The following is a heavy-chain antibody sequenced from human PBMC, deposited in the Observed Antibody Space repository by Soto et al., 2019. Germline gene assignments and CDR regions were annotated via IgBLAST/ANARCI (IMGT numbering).Heavy chain of an antibody. CDR1: GFTFSSYG. CDR3: AKVSYYYDSSGYYPSDYFDY. CDR2: ISYDGSNK. Sequence: GGSLRLSXAASGFTFSSYGMHWVRQAPGKGLEWVAVISYDGSNKYYADSVKGRFTISRDNSKNTLYLQMNSLRAEDTAVYYCAKVSYYYDSSGYYPSDYFDYWGQGTLVTVSS. V-gene: IGHV3-30*18. D-gene: IGHD3-22*01. J-gene: IGHJ4*02.